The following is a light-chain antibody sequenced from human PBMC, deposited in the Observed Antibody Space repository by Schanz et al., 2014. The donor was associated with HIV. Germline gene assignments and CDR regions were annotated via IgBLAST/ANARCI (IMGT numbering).Light chain of an antibody. V-gene: IGLV2-14*03. CDR2: DVT. CDR1: NSDIGGYNF. CDR3: SSYTTNGTWL. J-gene: IGLJ3*02. Sequence: QSALTQPASVSGSPGQSITISCTGTNSDIGGYNFASWYQQHADKAPKLIIYDVTSRPSGISSRFSGSKSGNTASLAIFGLQAEDEADYYCSSYTTNGTWLFGGGTKLTVL.